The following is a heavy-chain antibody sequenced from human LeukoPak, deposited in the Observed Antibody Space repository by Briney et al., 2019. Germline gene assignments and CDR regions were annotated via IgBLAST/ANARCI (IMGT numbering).Heavy chain of an antibody. V-gene: IGHV3-23*01. CDR3: ARRLVGSDNSWGASDI. J-gene: IGHJ3*02. D-gene: IGHD2-15*01. CDR1: GFTFSTYA. Sequence: GGSLRLSCAASGFTFSTYAMSWVRQAPGKGLEWVSGISGSGGSIYYAASVKGRSTISRDNFKTTLYLQMNSLRAEDTAVYYCARRLVGSDNSWGASDIWGRGTMVTVSS. CDR2: ISGSGGSI.